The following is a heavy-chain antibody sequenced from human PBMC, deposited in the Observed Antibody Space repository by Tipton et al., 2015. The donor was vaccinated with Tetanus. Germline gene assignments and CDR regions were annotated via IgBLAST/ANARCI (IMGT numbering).Heavy chain of an antibody. J-gene: IGHJ4*02. CDR3: ARDQARGARGWNYFDY. Sequence: TLSLTCTVSGGSISSGGYYWSWIRQHPGKGLEWIGDTYYSGSTYYNPSLKSRVTISVDTSKNQFSLKLNSVTAADTAVYYCARDQARGARGWNYFDYWGQGTLVTVSS. D-gene: IGHD1-26*01. V-gene: IGHV4-31*03. CDR1: GGSISSGGYY. CDR2: TYYSGST.